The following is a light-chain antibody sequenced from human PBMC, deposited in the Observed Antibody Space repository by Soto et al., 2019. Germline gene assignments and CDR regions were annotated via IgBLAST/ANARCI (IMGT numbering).Light chain of an antibody. V-gene: IGLV4-69*01. CDR1: SGHSTNA. CDR3: QTWGWGSVV. CDR2: VNSDGSH. J-gene: IGLJ3*02. Sequence: QSVLTQSPSASVSLGASVKFTCTLSSGHSTNAVAWHQQRPEKGPRYLMKVNSDGSHKKGDGIPDRFSGSSSGAERYLTISSLQSEDEADYYCQTWGWGSVVFGGGTKLTVL.